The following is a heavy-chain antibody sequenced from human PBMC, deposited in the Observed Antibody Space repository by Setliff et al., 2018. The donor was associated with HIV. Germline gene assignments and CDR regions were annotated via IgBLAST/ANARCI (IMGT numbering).Heavy chain of an antibody. CDR1: GYTFTDYG. CDR2: INTFSGGA. V-gene: IGHV1-2*02. Sequence: ASVKVSCKASGYTFTDYGITWVRQAPGQGLEWMGWINTFSGGANYVQRFQGRVTMTSDTSINTAYMELRRLRSADTAVYYCARSMDSVVVVPATGVDYWGQGTLVTVSS. J-gene: IGHJ4*02. D-gene: IGHD2-15*01. CDR3: ARSMDSVVVVPATGVDY.